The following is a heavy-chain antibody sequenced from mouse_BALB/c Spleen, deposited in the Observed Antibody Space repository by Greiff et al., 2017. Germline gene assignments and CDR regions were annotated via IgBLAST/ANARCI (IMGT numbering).Heavy chain of an antibody. CDR1: GFSLTSYG. J-gene: IGHJ4*01. CDR2: IWAGGST. Sequence: VQGVESGPGLVAPSQSLSITCTVSGFSLTSYGVHWVRQPPGKGLEWLGVIWAGGSTNYNSALMSRLSISKDNSKSQVFLKMNSLQTDDTAMYYCARVELRNYYAMDYWGQGTSVTVSS. V-gene: IGHV2-9*02. CDR3: ARVELRNYYAMDY. D-gene: IGHD1-1*01.